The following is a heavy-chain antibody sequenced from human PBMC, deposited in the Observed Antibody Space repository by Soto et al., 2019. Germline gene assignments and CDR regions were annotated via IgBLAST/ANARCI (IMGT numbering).Heavy chain of an antibody. CDR2: IYHSGST. CDR3: ARVVSDYDFWSGSTFPPQVAYYFDY. CDR1: GGSISSSNW. Sequence: QVQLQESGPGLVKPSGTLSLTCAVSGGSISSSNWWSWVRQPPGKGLEWIGEIYHSGSTNYNPSLKCRVTISVDKSKSQFSLKLSSVTAADTAVYYCARVVSDYDFWSGSTFPPQVAYYFDYWGQGTLVTVSS. V-gene: IGHV4-4*02. J-gene: IGHJ4*02. D-gene: IGHD3-3*01.